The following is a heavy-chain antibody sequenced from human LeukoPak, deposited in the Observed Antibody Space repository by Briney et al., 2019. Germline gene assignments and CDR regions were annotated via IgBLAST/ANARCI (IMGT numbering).Heavy chain of an antibody. CDR2: IYYSGST. CDR1: GGSISSSSYY. V-gene: IGHV4-61*01. Sequence: SETLSLTCTVSGGSISSSSYYWGWIRQPPGKGLEWIGYIYYSGSTNYNPSLKSRVTISVDTSKNQFSLKLSSVTAADTAVYYCARDPSLRAFDIWGQGTMVTVSS. CDR3: ARDPSLRAFDI. J-gene: IGHJ3*02. D-gene: IGHD3-10*01.